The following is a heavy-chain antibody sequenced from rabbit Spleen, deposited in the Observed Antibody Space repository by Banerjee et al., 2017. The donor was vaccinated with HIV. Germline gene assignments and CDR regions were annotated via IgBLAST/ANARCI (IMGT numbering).Heavy chain of an antibody. CDR2: IGTGSGST. Sequence: QEQLEESGGDLVQPEGSRTLTCTASGFSFSTSYYMCWVRQAPGKGLEWIACIGTGSGSTYYANWAKGRFTISKTSSTTVTLQMTSLTAADTATYFCARDAGTSFSTYGMDLWGPGTLVTVS. V-gene: IGHV1S45*01. CDR1: GFSFSTSYY. J-gene: IGHJ6*01. D-gene: IGHD8-1*01. CDR3: ARDAGTSFSTYGMDL.